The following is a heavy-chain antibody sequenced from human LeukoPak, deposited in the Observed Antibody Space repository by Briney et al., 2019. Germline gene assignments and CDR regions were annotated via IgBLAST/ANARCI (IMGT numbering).Heavy chain of an antibody. D-gene: IGHD3-22*01. Sequence: GGSLRLSCAASGFTFSSYWMSWVRQAPGKGLEWVANIKQDGSEKSYVDSVKGRFTISTDNAKNSLYLQMNSLRGQDTAVYYCARDWIVEGIRDYWGQGTLVTVSS. CDR1: GFTFSSYW. CDR3: ARDWIVEGIRDY. J-gene: IGHJ4*02. V-gene: IGHV3-7*01. CDR2: IKQDGSEK.